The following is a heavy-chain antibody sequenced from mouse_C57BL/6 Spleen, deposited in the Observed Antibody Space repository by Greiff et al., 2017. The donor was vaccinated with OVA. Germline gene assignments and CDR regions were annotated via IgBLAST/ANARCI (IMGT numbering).Heavy chain of an antibody. D-gene: IGHD2-2*01. CDR3: AIAVTTRAWFAY. CDR2: INPNNGGT. J-gene: IGHJ3*01. Sequence: EVQLQQSGPELVKPGASVKIPCKASGYTFTDYNMDWVKQSHGKSLEWIGDINPNNGGTIYNQKFKGKATLTVDKSSSTAYMELRSLTSEDTAVYYCAIAVTTRAWFAYWGQGTLVTVSA. CDR1: GYTFTDYN. V-gene: IGHV1-18*01.